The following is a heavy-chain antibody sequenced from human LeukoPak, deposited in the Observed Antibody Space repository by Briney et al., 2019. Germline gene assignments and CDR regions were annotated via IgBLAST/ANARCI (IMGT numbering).Heavy chain of an antibody. Sequence: GGSLRLSCAASGFTFSSYSMNWVRLAPGKGPEGVSSISSSSSHIYYPDSVRGRFTISRDNAKSSLYLQMNSLRAEDTAVYYCARYDYAHGYWGQGTLVTVSS. V-gene: IGHV3-21*01. CDR3: ARYDYAHGY. CDR2: ISSSSSHI. D-gene: IGHD3-16*01. J-gene: IGHJ4*02. CDR1: GFTFSSYS.